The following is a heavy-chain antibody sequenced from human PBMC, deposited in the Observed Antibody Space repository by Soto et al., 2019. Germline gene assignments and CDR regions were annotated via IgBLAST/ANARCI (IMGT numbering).Heavy chain of an antibody. CDR2: IIPMLTVT. Sequence: QVHLIQSGAEVKKPGSSVKVSCKAAGGTFNTYTLFWVRQAPGHGLEWMGRIIPMLTVTNSAQKFQGRLTLTADTPTVTAFMDLTSLRSEDTAVYYCSIGSWSAETFDVWGQGTMVTVSS. CDR1: GGTFNTYT. CDR3: SIGSWSAETFDV. D-gene: IGHD2-2*01. V-gene: IGHV1-69*02. J-gene: IGHJ3*01.